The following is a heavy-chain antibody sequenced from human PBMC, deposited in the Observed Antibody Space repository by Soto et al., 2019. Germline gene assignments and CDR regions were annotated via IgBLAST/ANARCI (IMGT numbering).Heavy chain of an antibody. CDR2: IYYSGST. V-gene: IGHV4-39*01. D-gene: IGHD3-3*01. Sequence: SETLSLTCTVSGGSISSSSYYGGWIRQPPGKGLEWIGSIYYSGSTYYNPSLKSRVTISVDTSKNQFSLKLSSVTAADTAVYYCARNHPPLEWLYGGYYMDVWGKGTTVTAP. CDR1: GGSISSSSYY. J-gene: IGHJ6*03. CDR3: ARNHPPLEWLYGGYYMDV.